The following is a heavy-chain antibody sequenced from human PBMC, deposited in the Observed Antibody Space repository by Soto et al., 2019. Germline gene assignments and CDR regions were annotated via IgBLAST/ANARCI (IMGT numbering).Heavy chain of an antibody. V-gene: IGHV1-18*04. Sequence: ASVNVSCNASGYTLTSYAISWVRQAPLQGPEWMGWISAYNGNTNYAKKLQGIVTMNTDTPPSTAYMEMRSLRSDDTAVYYCARESSEKQQGTPCYGMDVWAQGTSVTVSS. J-gene: IGHJ6*02. CDR3: ARESSEKQQGTPCYGMDV. D-gene: IGHD6-13*01. CDR2: ISAYNGNT. CDR1: GYTLTSYA.